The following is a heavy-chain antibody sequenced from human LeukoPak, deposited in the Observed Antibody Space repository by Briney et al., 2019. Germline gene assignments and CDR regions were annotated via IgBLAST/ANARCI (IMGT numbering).Heavy chain of an antibody. Sequence: SETLSLTCAVYGGSFSGYYWSWIRQPPGKRLEWIGEINHSGSTNYNPSLKSRVTMSVDTSKNQSSLKLSSVTAADTAVYYCARGPWFRGSGSYYPRSFDYWGQGTLVTVSS. V-gene: IGHV4-34*01. CDR3: ARGPWFRGSGSYYPRSFDY. CDR1: GGSFSGYY. J-gene: IGHJ4*02. D-gene: IGHD3-10*01. CDR2: INHSGST.